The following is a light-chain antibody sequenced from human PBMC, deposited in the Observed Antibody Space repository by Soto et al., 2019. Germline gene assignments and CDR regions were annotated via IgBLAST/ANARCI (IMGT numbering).Light chain of an antibody. CDR2: DAS. Sequence: EIVSTQSPATLSLSPGERATISCRASQRVSSYLAWYQQKPGQAPRLLIYDASKRATGIPARFSGSGSGTDFTLTISSLEPEDSAVYYCQQRANWPHTFGQGTKLEIK. CDR1: QRVSSY. V-gene: IGKV3-11*01. J-gene: IGKJ2*01. CDR3: QQRANWPHT.